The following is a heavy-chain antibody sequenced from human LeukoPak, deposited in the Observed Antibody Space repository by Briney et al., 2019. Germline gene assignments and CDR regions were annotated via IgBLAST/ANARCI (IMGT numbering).Heavy chain of an antibody. V-gene: IGHV3-9*03. D-gene: IGHD1-1*01. CDR1: GFTFDA. Sequence: GRSLRLSCAASGFTFDAMHWVRQAPGKGLEWVSGISWNSGSIGYADSVKGRFNISRDNAKNSLYLQMNSLRAEDMALYYCAKAKYSYYYYMDVWGKGTTVTVSS. CDR2: ISWNSGSI. CDR3: AKAKYSYYYYMDV. J-gene: IGHJ6*03.